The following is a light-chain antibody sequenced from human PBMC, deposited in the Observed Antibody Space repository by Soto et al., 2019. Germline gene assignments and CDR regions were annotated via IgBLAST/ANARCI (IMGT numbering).Light chain of an antibody. CDR3: QHSFGTRPG. V-gene: IGKV1-39*02. J-gene: IGKJ2*01. CDR2: GAS. CDR1: QSIGKS. Sequence: DLRMTQSPSIMSASVGDTITITCRSSQSIGKSLNWYQHIPGRVPSLLISGASYLHAGAPSRFSGRGSWTEFTLTITGLQTDDCGFASCQHSFGTRPGFGPGTRVEIK.